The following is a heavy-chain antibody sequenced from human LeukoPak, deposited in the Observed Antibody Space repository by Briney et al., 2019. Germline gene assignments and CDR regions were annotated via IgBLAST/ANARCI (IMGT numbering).Heavy chain of an antibody. CDR2: ISAYNGKT. CDR3: ARGGLSGSGSIDY. V-gene: IGHV1-18*04. CDR1: GFTFTSHG. D-gene: IGHD3-10*01. Sequence: ASVEVSCKASGFTFTSHGFTWVRQAPGQGLEWMGWISAYNGKTNYAQKLQGRVTMSTDTSTSTVYMELRSLRSDDTAPYYCARGGLSGSGSIDYWGQGTLVTVSS. J-gene: IGHJ4*02.